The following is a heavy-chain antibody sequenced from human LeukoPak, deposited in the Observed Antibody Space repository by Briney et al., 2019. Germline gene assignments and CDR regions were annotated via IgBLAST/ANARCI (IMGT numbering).Heavy chain of an antibody. CDR3: AREGRDRNRFEY. J-gene: IGHJ4*01. CDR1: GGSISSYY. Sequence: SETLSLTCTVSGGSISSYYWSWIRQPPGKGLEWIGYIYYTGNTHYNFSLKSRVTLSVATSKNQFSLKLSSVTAADTATYYCAREGRDRNRFEYWGHGTLVTVSS. D-gene: IGHD1-14*01. CDR2: IYYTGNT. V-gene: IGHV4-59*01.